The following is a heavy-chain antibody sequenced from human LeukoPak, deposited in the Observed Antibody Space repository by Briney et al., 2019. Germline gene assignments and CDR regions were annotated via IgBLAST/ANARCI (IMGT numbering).Heavy chain of an antibody. CDR3: ARTGALVGATYFDY. CDR1: GGSISSSSYH. Sequence: PSETLSLTCTVSGGSISSSSYHWGWIRQPPGKGLEWIGSIYYSGSTYYNPSLKSRVTISVDTSKNQFSLKLSSVTAADTAVYYCARTGALVGATYFDYWGQGTLVTVSS. D-gene: IGHD1-26*01. CDR2: IYYSGST. V-gene: IGHV4-39*01. J-gene: IGHJ4*02.